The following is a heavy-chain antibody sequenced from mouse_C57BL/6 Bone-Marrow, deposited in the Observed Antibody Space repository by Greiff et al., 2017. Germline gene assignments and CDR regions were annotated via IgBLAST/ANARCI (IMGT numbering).Heavy chain of an antibody. D-gene: IGHD2-2*01. CDR3: AREGYGYDGVDFYY. CDR2: IGPGSGST. CDR1: GYTFTGYY. J-gene: IGHJ2*01. Sequence: VQLQQSGAELVKPGPSVKISCTASGYTFTGYYINWVKQRPGQGLEWLGKIGPGSGSTYYNANIKGKATLTADKSSSTAYIQLSRLTSEDSAVYFCAREGYGYDGVDFYYWGQGTTVSVSS. V-gene: IGHV1-77*01.